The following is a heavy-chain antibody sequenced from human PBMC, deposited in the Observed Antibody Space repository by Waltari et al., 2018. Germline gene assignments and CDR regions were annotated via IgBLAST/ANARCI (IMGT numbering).Heavy chain of an antibody. Sequence: QVQLVQSGAEMKKPGASVTLSCKDSGYTVFAYPIHWVRQAPGQRLEWVGWITGNENTKHSQRFQCRVTSTRDRAASTTYMDLSTLRSEDTAVYYCASGRERSYGSANYYQLDYWGQGTLVTVSS. J-gene: IGHJ4*02. D-gene: IGHD3-10*01. V-gene: IGHV1-3*01. CDR2: ITGNENT. CDR1: GYTVFAYP. CDR3: ASGRERSYGSANYYQLDY.